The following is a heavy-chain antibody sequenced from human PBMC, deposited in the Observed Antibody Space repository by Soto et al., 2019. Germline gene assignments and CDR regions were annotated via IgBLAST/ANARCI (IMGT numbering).Heavy chain of an antibody. Sequence: GASVKVSCKASGYTFTSYAMHWVRQAPGQGLEWMGGIIPIFGTANYAQKFQGRVTITADESTSTAYMELSSLRSEDTAVYYCARGQVKWRGSGSYYKSSSLDYWGQGTLVTVSS. J-gene: IGHJ4*02. CDR3: ARGQVKWRGSGSYYKSSSLDY. V-gene: IGHV1-69*13. CDR2: IIPIFGTA. D-gene: IGHD3-10*01. CDR1: GYTFTSYA.